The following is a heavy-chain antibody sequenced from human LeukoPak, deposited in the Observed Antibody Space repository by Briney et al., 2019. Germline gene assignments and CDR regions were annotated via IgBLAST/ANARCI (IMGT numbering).Heavy chain of an antibody. CDR2: LSYDGSNE. CDR3: AKDLNRGLPDY. Sequence: GRSLRLSCAASGFTFSSYGMHWVRQAPGKGLEWVAVLSYDGSNEYYADSVKGRFTISRDNSKNTVYLQMNSVRAEDTAVYYCAKDLNRGLPDYWGQGTLVTVSS. CDR1: GFTFSSYG. V-gene: IGHV3-30*18. D-gene: IGHD2-21*01. J-gene: IGHJ4*02.